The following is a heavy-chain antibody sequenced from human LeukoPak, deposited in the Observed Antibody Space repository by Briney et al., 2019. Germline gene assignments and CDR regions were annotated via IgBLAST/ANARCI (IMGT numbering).Heavy chain of an antibody. J-gene: IGHJ4*02. CDR2: ISYDGRNK. CDR1: GFTFRSFG. CDR3: AKDLYDRSGYYYTIIDY. V-gene: IGHV3-30*18. D-gene: IGHD3-22*01. Sequence: PGRSLRLSCAASGFTFRSFGMHWVRQAPGKGLEWVAVISYDGRNKYYADSVKGRFIISRDNSKNTVFLQMNSLRPEDTAVYYCAKDLYDRSGYYYTIIDYWGQGTLVTVTS.